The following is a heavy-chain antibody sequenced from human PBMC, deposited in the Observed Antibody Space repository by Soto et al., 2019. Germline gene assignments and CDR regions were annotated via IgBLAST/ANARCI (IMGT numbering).Heavy chain of an antibody. CDR2: IHFTGNT. D-gene: IGHD6-25*01. J-gene: IGHJ5*02. V-gene: IGHV4-39*01. CDR3: AGQTFTIAAASYGRSNWFDP. Sequence: SETLSLTCSASGGSITSSSHFWGWVRQPPGKGLEWIGTIHFTGNTYYTPSLKSRLTMSIDTSKNEFSLRLNSVTAADTAVYYCAGQTFTIAAASYGRSNWFDPWGPGTLVTVSS. CDR1: GGSITSSSHF.